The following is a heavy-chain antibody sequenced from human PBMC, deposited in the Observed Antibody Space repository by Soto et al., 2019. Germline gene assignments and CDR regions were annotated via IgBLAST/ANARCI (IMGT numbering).Heavy chain of an antibody. CDR3: ARDYSGYAYLDY. CDR1: GDSVSRNSAA. Sequence: SQTLLLTCAISGDSVSRNSAAWNWIRQSPSRGLEWLGRTYYRSKWYYDYAVAVKSRITIHPDASNNQLSLQLNSVTPEDTAVYYCARDYSGYAYLDYWDQGTLVTAPQ. J-gene: IGHJ4*02. D-gene: IGHD5-12*01. CDR2: TYYRSKWYY. V-gene: IGHV6-1*01.